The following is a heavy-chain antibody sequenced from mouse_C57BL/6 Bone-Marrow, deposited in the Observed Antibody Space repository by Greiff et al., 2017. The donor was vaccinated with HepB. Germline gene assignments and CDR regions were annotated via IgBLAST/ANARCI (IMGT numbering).Heavy chain of an antibody. J-gene: IGHJ3*01. D-gene: IGHD1-1*01. V-gene: IGHV1-81*01. CDR2: IYPRSGNT. CDR1: GYTFTSYG. Sequence: QVQLKESGAELARPGASVKLSCKASGYTFTSYGISWVKQRTGQGLEWIGEIYPRSGNTYYNEKFKGKATLTADKSSSTAYMELRSLTSEDSAVYFCARYYYGSSFAWFAYWGQGTLVTVSA. CDR3: ARYYYGSSFAWFAY.